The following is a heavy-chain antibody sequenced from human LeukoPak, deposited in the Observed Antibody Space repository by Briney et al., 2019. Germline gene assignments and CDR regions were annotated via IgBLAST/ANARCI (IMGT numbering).Heavy chain of an antibody. CDR1: GYTFTGYY. J-gene: IGHJ4*02. CDR3: ARGIAAVGVGSPKRNDY. CDR2: INPNSGGT. V-gene: IGHV1-2*02. D-gene: IGHD6-13*01. Sequence: EASVNVSCKASGYTFTGYYMHWVRQAPGQGLEWMGWINPNSGGTNYAQKFQGRVTMTRHTSISTAYMELSRLRSDDPAVYYCARGIAAVGVGSPKRNDYWGQGTLVTVSS.